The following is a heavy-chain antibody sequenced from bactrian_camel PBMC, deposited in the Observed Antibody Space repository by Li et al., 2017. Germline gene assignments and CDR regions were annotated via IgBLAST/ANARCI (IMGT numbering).Heavy chain of an antibody. J-gene: IGHJ4*01. D-gene: IGHD2*01. Sequence: VQLVESGGGLVQPGGFLTLSCVASGFTFSLYEMIWVRQAPGKGLEWVSVIYGDGSNAYYADSVKGRFTASRDNAKNTVYLQMNNLKSEDTALHYCATDRPAPGKVVDGTNYWGQGTQVTVS. CDR1: GFTFSLYE. V-gene: IGHV3S6*01. CDR3: ATDRPAPGKVVDGTNY. CDR2: IYGDGSNA.